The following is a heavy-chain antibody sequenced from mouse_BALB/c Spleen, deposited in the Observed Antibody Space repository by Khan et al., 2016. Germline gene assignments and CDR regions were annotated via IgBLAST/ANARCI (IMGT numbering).Heavy chain of an antibody. CDR2: IHHSGNT. J-gene: IGHJ2*01. D-gene: IGHD1-1*01. CDR3: ALYYNGRSSIY. Sequence: EVQLQESGPDLVKPSQSLSLTCTVSGYSITSGYNWHWIRQFPGNKLEWMGYIHHSGNTNYNPSLKSRISITRDTSKNQFFLQLSSVTTEDSATYYCALYYNGRSSIYWGQGTTLTVSS. CDR1: GYSITSGYN. V-gene: IGHV3-1*02.